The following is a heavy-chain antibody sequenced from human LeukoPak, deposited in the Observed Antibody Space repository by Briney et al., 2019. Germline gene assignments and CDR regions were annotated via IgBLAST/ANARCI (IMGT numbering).Heavy chain of an antibody. Sequence: GGSLRLSCAGSGFSFSSYGMHWVRQAPGKGLEWMAFIRSDGSSKYYADSVKGRFTISRDNSKNTLYLQMNSLRAEDTAVYYCARILDSAWGELGYWGQGTLVTVSS. CDR1: GFSFSSYG. D-gene: IGHD6-19*01. V-gene: IGHV3-30*02. CDR3: ARILDSAWGELGY. J-gene: IGHJ4*02. CDR2: IRSDGSSK.